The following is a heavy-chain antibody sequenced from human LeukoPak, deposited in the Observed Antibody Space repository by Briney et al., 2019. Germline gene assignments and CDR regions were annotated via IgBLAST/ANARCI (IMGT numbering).Heavy chain of an antibody. Sequence: KSSETLSLTCRVSGASVSNYWSWIRQSPGKGLEWIGFFHYSGSTNYNPSLNSRVTTSIDTSMNQLSLTLVSVTAADTAVYYCAVGGVYLRGGAEAFDIWGQGTMVTVAS. J-gene: IGHJ3*02. CDR3: AVGGVYLRGGAEAFDI. D-gene: IGHD3-10*01. V-gene: IGHV4-59*02. CDR1: GASVSNY. CDR2: FHYSGST.